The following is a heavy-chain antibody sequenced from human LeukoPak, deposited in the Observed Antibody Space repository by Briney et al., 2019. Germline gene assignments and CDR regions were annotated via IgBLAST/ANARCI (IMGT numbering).Heavy chain of an antibody. Sequence: PGRSLRLSCAASGFTFDDYAMHWVRQAPGKGLEWVSGISWNSGSIGYADSVKGRFTISRDNAKNSLYLQMNSLRAEDTALNYCAKDPYYDILTGYFQLWGQGTLVTVSS. CDR1: GFTFDDYA. CDR3: AKDPYYDILTGYFQL. CDR2: ISWNSGSI. J-gene: IGHJ4*02. D-gene: IGHD3-9*01. V-gene: IGHV3-9*01.